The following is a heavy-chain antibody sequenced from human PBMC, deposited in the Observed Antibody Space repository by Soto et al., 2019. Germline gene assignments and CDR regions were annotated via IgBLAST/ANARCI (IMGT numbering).Heavy chain of an antibody. CDR3: AIQCGGSGSYYNAHRYYYYGMDV. V-gene: IGHV1-69*02. Sequence: ASVKVSCKASGGTFSSYTISWVRQAPGQGLEWMGRIIPILGIANYAQKFQGRVTITADKSTSTAYKELSSLRSEDTAVYYCAIQCGGSGSYYNAHRYYYYGMDVWGQGTTVTVSS. J-gene: IGHJ6*02. D-gene: IGHD3-10*01. CDR2: IIPILGIA. CDR1: GGTFSSYT.